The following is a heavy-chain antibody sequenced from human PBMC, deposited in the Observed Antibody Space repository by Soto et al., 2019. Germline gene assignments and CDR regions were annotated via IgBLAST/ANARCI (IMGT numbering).Heavy chain of an antibody. V-gene: IGHV6-1*01. D-gene: IGHD6-13*01. CDR2: TYSRSKWNN. CDR1: GDSVSSNSPA. CDR3: AGEGGDSSCWYFDD. Sequence: SQTLSLTCAISGDSVSSNSPAWNWVRQSPSRRLEWLGSTYSRSKWNNDYAISVKRRITTNPGTSKNQFSLQLNSVTPEDTAMYFFAGEGGDSSCWYFDDWGQGTLVTVSS. J-gene: IGHJ4*02.